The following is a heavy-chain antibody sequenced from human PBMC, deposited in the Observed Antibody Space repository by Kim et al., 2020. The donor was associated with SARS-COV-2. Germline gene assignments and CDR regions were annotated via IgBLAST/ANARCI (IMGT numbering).Heavy chain of an antibody. D-gene: IGHD4-17*01. J-gene: IGHJ3*01. Sequence: YAHSVKGRFTISRDNAKSTLYMQMNSVTVEDTAVYYCATVPNGGFRAFDFWGQGTMVTVSS. V-gene: IGHV3-74*01. CDR3: ATVPNGGFRAFDF.